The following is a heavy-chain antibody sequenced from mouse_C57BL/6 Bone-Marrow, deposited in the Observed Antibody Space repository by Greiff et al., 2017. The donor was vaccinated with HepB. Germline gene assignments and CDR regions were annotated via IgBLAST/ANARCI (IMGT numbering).Heavy chain of an antibody. CDR2: INPSSGYT. J-gene: IGHJ4*01. D-gene: IGHD1-1*01. V-gene: IGHV1-7*01. Sequence: VQLQQSGAELAKPGASVKLSCKASGYTFTSYWMHWVKQRPGQGLEWIGYINPSSGYTKYNQKFKDKATLTADKSSRTAYMQLSSLTYEDSAVYYCASTTERDYYAMDYWGQGTSVTVSS. CDR1: GYTFTSYW. CDR3: ASTTERDYYAMDY.